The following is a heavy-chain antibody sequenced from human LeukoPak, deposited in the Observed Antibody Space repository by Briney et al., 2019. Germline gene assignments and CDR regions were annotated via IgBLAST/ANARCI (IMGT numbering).Heavy chain of an antibody. V-gene: IGHV4-39*07. CDR2: IYYSGST. D-gene: IGHD6-13*01. Sequence: SETLSLTCTVSGGSISSSSYYWGWIRQPPGKGLEWIGSIYYSGSTYYNPSLKSRVTISVDTSKNQFSLKLSSVTAADTAVYYCARDTPYSREHWFDPWGQGTLVTVSS. CDR1: GGSISSSSYY. CDR3: ARDTPYSREHWFDP. J-gene: IGHJ5*02.